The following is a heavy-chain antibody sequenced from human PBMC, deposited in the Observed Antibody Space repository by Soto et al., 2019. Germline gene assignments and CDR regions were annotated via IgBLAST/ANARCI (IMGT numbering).Heavy chain of an antibody. D-gene: IGHD4-17*01. Sequence: PGGSLRLSCAASGITLSGFSINWVRQAPGKGLEWVSSISSDNRYILYADSVKGRFTISRDNAKNSLFLQMNSLRAADTAVYYCATDPCYGDSSVKSDFWGQGTLVTVSS. CDR2: ISSDNRYI. J-gene: IGHJ4*02. CDR1: GITLSGFS. CDR3: ATDPCYGDSSVKSDF. V-gene: IGHV3-21*06.